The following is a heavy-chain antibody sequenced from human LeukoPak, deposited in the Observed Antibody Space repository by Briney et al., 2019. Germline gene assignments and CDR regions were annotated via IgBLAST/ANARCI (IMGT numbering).Heavy chain of an antibody. CDR1: GFTFSTSW. Sequence: GGSLRLSCAASGFTFSTSWMHWVRQAPGKGLEWVANIKQDGSEKYYMDSVKGRFTISKDNSKNTVYLQMSSLRVDDTAVYYCAKAASSSWPSYYYGMDVWGQGTTVTVSS. CDR2: IKQDGSEK. V-gene: IGHV3-7*03. J-gene: IGHJ6*02. CDR3: AKAASSSWPSYYYGMDV. D-gene: IGHD6-13*01.